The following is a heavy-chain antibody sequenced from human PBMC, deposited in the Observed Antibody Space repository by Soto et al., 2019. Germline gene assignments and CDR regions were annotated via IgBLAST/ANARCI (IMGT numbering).Heavy chain of an antibody. D-gene: IGHD5-18*01. CDR2: IYWDDDK. CDR1: GFSLSTSGVG. J-gene: IGHJ4*02. CDR3: EHRRGYRYGNPFDY. Sequence: QITLKESGPTLVKPTQTLTLSCTFSGFSLSTSGVGVGWIRQPPGKALEWLALIYWDDDKRYSPSLKSRLTTTKETAKNQVVLRMTKMDPVDTATYYCEHRRGYRYGNPFDYWGQGTLVTVSS. V-gene: IGHV2-5*02.